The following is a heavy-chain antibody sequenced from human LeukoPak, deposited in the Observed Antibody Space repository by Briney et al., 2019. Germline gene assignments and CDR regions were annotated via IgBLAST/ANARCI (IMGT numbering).Heavy chain of an antibody. V-gene: IGHV1-2*02. CDR2: INPNSGGT. J-gene: IGHJ4*02. D-gene: IGHD6-13*01. CDR1: GYTFTGYY. CDR3: ARTGYSSSWHY. Sequence: GASVKVSCKASGYTFTGYYIHWVRQAPGQGLEWMGWINPNSGGTNYALKFQGRVTMTRDTSISTAYMELSRLRSDDTAVYYCARTGYSSSWHYWGQGTLVTVSS.